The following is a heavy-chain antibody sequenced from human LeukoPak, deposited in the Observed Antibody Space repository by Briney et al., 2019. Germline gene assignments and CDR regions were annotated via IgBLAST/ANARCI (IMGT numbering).Heavy chain of an antibody. CDR2: MNPNSGNT. J-gene: IGHJ3*02. D-gene: IGHD5-18*01. CDR1: GYTFTSYD. CDR3: ARGMLDTAMVTDDAFDI. V-gene: IGHV1-8*03. Sequence: ASVKVSCKASGYTFTSYDINWVRQATGQGLEWMGWMNPNSGNTGYAQKFQGRVTITRNTSISTAYMELSSLRSEDTAVYYCARGMLDTAMVTDDAFDIWGQGTMATVSS.